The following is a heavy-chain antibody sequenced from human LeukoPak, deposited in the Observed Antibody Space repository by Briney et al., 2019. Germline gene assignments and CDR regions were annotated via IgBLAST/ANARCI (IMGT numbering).Heavy chain of an antibody. V-gene: IGHV5-10-1*01. J-gene: IGHJ4*02. CDR1: GYSFTNYW. CDR3: ARRPKRSSWYYLDF. CDR2: IDPSDSYT. D-gene: IGHD6-13*01. Sequence: HGESLKISCKGSGYSFTNYWISWVRQMPGKGLEWMGRIDPSDSYTNYSPSFQGHVTISADKSISTAYLQWSSLKASDTAMYYCARRPKRSSWYYLDFWGQGTLVTVSS.